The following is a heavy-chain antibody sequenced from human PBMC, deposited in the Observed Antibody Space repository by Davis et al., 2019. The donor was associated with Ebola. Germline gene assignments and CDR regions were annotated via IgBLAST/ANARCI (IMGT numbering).Heavy chain of an antibody. V-gene: IGHV5-51*01. CDR2: IFPGDSDT. CDR3: ARLGSCGGDCYFNDAFDI. Sequence: GESLKISCKASGYSFTNYWIVWVRQMPGKGLECMGIIFPGDSDTRYSPSFQGQVTISADKSINTAYLQWSSLKASDTAMYYCARLGSCGGDCYFNDAFDIWGQGTMVTVSS. D-gene: IGHD2-21*02. CDR1: GYSFTNYW. J-gene: IGHJ3*02.